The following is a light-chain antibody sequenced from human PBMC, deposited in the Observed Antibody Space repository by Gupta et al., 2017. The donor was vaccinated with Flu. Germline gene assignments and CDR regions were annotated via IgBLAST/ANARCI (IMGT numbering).Light chain of an antibody. CDR3: QQDDNRPHT. Sequence: DIQMTPSPSSLSASVGDRVTITCQASQDISNYLNWYQQKPGKAPKLLIYDASNLETGVPSRFSGSGSGTDFTFTISSLQPEDIATYYCQQDDNRPHTFGQGTKMEIK. V-gene: IGKV1-33*01. CDR1: QDISNY. CDR2: DAS. J-gene: IGKJ2*01.